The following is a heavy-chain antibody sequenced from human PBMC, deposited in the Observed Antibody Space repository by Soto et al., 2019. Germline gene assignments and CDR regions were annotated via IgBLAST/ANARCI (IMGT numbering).Heavy chain of an antibody. CDR3: ARGGYYYDSLDAFDI. Sequence: SVKVSCKASGGTFSSYAISWVRQAPGQGLEWMGGIIPIFGTANYAQKFQGRVTITADESTSTAYMELSSLRSEDTAGYYCARGGYYYDSLDAFDIPGPATMVTVSS. CDR2: IIPIFGTA. V-gene: IGHV1-69*13. J-gene: IGHJ3*02. D-gene: IGHD3-22*01. CDR1: GGTFSSYA.